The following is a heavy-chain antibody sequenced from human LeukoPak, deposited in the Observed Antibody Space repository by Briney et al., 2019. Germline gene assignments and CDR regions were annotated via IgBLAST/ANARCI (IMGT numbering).Heavy chain of an antibody. CDR2: IYHSGST. CDR3: ARQDYYDTGTWYFDL. CDR1: GGSLSRSHW. J-gene: IGHJ2*01. V-gene: IGHV4-4*02. Sequence: SETLSLTCAVSGGSLSRSHWWSWVRQPPGKGLEWIGEIYHSGSTKYNPSLKSRVTISMDKSKNQFSLKLSSVTAADTAVYYCARQDYYDTGTWYFDLWGRGTLVTVSS. D-gene: IGHD3-22*01.